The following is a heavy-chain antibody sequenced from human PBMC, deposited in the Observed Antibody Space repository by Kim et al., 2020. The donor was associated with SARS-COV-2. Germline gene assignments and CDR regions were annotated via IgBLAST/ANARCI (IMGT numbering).Heavy chain of an antibody. Sequence: GGSLRLSCAASGFTFSNYGMSWVRQAPGKGPEWVSLVSGSGGSTYDADSVKGRFAISRDSSKKTLYLQMNSLRAEDTALYYCAKGESKYWSYFDYWGQGTLGTVSP. V-gene: IGHV3-23*01. CDR1: GFTFSNYG. CDR2: VSGSGGST. CDR3: AKGESKYWSYFDY. J-gene: IGHJ4*02. D-gene: IGHD2-8*02.